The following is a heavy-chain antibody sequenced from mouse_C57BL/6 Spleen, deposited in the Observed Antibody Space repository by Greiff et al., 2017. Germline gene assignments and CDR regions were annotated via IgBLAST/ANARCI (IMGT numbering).Heavy chain of an antibody. CDR1: GYTFTDYE. CDR2: IDPETGGT. CDR3: TRSDEGYYDCAMDD. V-gene: IGHV1-15*01. D-gene: IGHD2-3*01. Sequence: VQLQQSGAELVRPGASVTLSCKASGYTFTDYEMHWVKQTPVHGLEWIGAIDPETGGTAYNQKFKGKAILTADKSSSTAYMELRSLTSEDSAVYYCTRSDEGYYDCAMDDWGKGTSVTVSS. J-gene: IGHJ4*01.